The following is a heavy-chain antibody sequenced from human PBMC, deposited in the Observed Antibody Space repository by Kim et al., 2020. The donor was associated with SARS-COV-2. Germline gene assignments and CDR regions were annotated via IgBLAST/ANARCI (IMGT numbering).Heavy chain of an antibody. CDR3: ARSNRVYYDSSGSGFDY. Sequence: GESLKISCKGSGYSFTSYWIGWVRQMPGKGLEWMGIIYPGDSDTRYSPSFQGQVTISADKSISTAYLQWSSLKASDTAMYYCARSNRVYYDSSGSGFDYWGQGTLVTVSS. D-gene: IGHD3-22*01. CDR2: IYPGDSDT. J-gene: IGHJ4*02. V-gene: IGHV5-51*01. CDR1: GYSFTSYW.